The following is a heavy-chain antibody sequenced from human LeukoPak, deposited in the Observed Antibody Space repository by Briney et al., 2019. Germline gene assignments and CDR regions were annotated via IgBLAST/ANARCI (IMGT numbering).Heavy chain of an antibody. CDR1: GDSISSSSYY. Sequence: SETLSLTCTVSGDSISSSSYYWGWIRQPPGKGLEWIGSIYYSGSTYYNPSLKSRVTISGDTSKNQFSLKLSSVTAADTAVYYCARLDYGDLSFDYWGQGTLVTVSS. V-gene: IGHV4-39*01. J-gene: IGHJ4*02. D-gene: IGHD4-17*01. CDR2: IYYSGST. CDR3: ARLDYGDLSFDY.